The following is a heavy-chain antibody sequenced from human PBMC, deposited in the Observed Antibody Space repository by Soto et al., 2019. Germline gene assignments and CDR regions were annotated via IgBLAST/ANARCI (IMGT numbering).Heavy chain of an antibody. CDR2: ISWNSGSI. J-gene: IGHJ4*02. CDR3: AKDPSPVIGGVIGTFFDY. CDR1: GFTFDDYA. D-gene: IGHD3-16*02. V-gene: IGHV3-9*01. Sequence: GGSLRLSCAASGFTFDDYAMHWVRQAPGKGLEWVSGISWNSGSIGYADSVKGRFTISRDNAKNSLYLQMNSLRAEDTALYYCAKDPSPVIGGVIGTFFDYWGQGTLVTVSS.